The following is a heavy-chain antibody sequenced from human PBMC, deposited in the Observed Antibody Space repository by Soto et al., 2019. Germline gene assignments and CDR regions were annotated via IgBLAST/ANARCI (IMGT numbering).Heavy chain of an antibody. D-gene: IGHD6-19*01. J-gene: IGHJ4*02. V-gene: IGHV2-5*02. Sequence: QITLKESGPTLVKPTQTLTLTCTFSGFSLSTSGVGVGWIRQPPGKALEWLARIYWDDDKRYSPSLKSRLTITKDTSKNPVVLTMTNMDHVDTATYYWARNLQWLVPDYWGQGTLVTVFS. CDR2: IYWDDDK. CDR1: GFSLSTSGVG. CDR3: ARNLQWLVPDY.